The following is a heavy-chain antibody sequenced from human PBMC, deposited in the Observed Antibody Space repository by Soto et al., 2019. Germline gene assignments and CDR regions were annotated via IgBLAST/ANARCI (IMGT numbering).Heavy chain of an antibody. CDR1: GFTVSSNY. J-gene: IGHJ4*02. V-gene: IGHV3-66*01. D-gene: IGHD6-19*01. CDR3: ASTERVGIAVASHTFDY. Sequence: EVQLVESGGGLVQPGGSLRLSCAASGFTVSSNYMSWVRQAPGKGLEWVSVIYSGGSTYYADSVKGRFTISRDNSKNTLYLQMNSLRAEDTAVYYCASTERVGIAVASHTFDYWGQGTLVTVSS. CDR2: IYSGGST.